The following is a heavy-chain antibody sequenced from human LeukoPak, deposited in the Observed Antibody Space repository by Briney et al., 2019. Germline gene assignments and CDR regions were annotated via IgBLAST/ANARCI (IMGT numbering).Heavy chain of an antibody. CDR2: INTDGSST. V-gene: IGHV3-74*01. CDR1: GFTFSSYW. D-gene: IGHD2-2*01. J-gene: IGHJ4*02. CDR3: ARLYCSSTSCYFDY. Sequence: PGGSLRLSCAASGFTFSSYWMHWVRQAPGKGLVWVSRINTDGSSTSYADSVKGRFTISRDNAKNTLYLQMNSLRAEDTAVYCCARLYCSSTSCYFDYWGQGTLVTVSS.